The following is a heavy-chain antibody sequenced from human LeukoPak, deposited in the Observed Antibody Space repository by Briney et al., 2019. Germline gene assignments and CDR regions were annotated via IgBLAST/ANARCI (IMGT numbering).Heavy chain of an antibody. V-gene: IGHV1-8*02. CDR1: GYTFTSYG. D-gene: IGHD3-10*01. CDR3: ARGRAPPNYYGSGSYSYYMDV. CDR2: MNPNSGNT. J-gene: IGHJ6*03. Sequence: ASVKVSCKASGYTFTSYGISWVRQATGQGLEWMGWMNPNSGNTGYAQKFQGRVTMTRNTSISTAYMELSSLRSEDTAVYYCARGRAPPNYYGSGSYSYYMDVWGKGTTVTISS.